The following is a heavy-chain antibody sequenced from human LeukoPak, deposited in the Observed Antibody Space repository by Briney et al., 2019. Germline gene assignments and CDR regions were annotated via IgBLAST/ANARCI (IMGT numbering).Heavy chain of an antibody. D-gene: IGHD6-6*01. V-gene: IGHV3-21*01. CDR3: GRDRMGDSSSSRAFDI. J-gene: IGHJ3*02. Sequence: PGGSLRLSCAASGFTFSSYSMNWVRQAPGKGLEWVSSISSSSSYIYYADSVKGRFTISRDNAKNSLYLQMNSLRAEDTAVYYCGRDRMGDSSSSRAFDIWGQGTMVTVSS. CDR1: GFTFSSYS. CDR2: ISSSSSYI.